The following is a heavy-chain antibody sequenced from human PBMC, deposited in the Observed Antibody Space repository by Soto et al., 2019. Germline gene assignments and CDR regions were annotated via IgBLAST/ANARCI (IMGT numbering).Heavy chain of an antibody. V-gene: IGHV3-23*01. D-gene: IGHD2-8*01. CDR3: VNNREDFAYTNYLDY. CDR2: IGGSGGRT. Sequence: EVQLLASGGGLVHPGGSLSLSCAASGFTFTSYAMSWVRQAPGKGLEWVSSIGGSGGRTFYAHSVQGRFTISRDNSQISMYLQMNSLRAEDTAIYYCVNNREDFAYTNYLDYWGQGTLVTVSS. J-gene: IGHJ4*02. CDR1: GFTFTSYA.